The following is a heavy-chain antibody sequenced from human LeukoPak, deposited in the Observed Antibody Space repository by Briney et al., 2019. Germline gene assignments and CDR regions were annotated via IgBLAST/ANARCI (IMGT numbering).Heavy chain of an antibody. Sequence: GGSLRLSCAASGFTFSDYYMSWIRQAPGKGLEWVSVIYSGGSTYYADSVKGRFTISRDNSKNTLYLQMNSLRAEDTAVYYCARSAGDFDYWGQGTLVTVSS. CDR2: IYSGGST. V-gene: IGHV3-53*01. CDR3: ARSAGDFDY. J-gene: IGHJ4*02. D-gene: IGHD7-27*01. CDR1: GFTFSDYY.